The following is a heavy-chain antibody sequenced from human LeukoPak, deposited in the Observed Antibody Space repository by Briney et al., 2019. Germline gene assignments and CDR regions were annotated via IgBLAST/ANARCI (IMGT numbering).Heavy chain of an antibody. J-gene: IGHJ4*02. D-gene: IGHD6-19*01. V-gene: IGHV4-30-2*01. CDR1: GGIISSGGYS. Sequence: PSQTLSLTCAVSGGIISSGGYSWSWIRQPPGKGLEWIGYIYHSGSTYYNPSLKSRVTISVDRSKNQFSLKLSSVTAADTAVYYCASAISGWFSFDYWGQGTLVTVSS. CDR2: IYHSGST. CDR3: ASAISGWFSFDY.